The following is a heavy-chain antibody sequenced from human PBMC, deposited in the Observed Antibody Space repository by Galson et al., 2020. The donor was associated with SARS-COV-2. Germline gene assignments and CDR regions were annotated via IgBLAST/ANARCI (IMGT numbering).Heavy chain of an antibody. CDR3: AHFLVIGGFTTYLDY. D-gene: IGHD3-22*01. V-gene: IGHV2-5*01. Sequence: ESGPTLVQPTQTLTLTCTFSGFSLTTSGVGVGWIRQPPGKALEWLALIYGHDDKYYSPSLKSRLTVTKDTSKNQVVLTMSNMDPVDTATYYCAHFLVIGGFTTYLDYWGQGTLVTVSS. CDR2: IYGHDDK. J-gene: IGHJ4*02. CDR1: GFSLTTSGVG.